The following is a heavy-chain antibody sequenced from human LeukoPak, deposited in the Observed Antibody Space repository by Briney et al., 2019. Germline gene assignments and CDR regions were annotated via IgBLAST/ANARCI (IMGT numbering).Heavy chain of an antibody. V-gene: IGHV3-11*01. CDR3: AKDGWRADCNGGSCYPLDH. CDR1: GFTFSDYY. CDR2: MSSSGRTK. J-gene: IGHJ4*02. D-gene: IGHD2-15*01. Sequence: PGGSLRLSCAASGFTFSDYYMSWIRQAPGKGLEWVSYMSSSGRTKYYADSVKGRFTISRDNSQNTLHLQMNSLRAEDTAVYYCAKDGWRADCNGGSCYPLDHWGQGTLVTVSS.